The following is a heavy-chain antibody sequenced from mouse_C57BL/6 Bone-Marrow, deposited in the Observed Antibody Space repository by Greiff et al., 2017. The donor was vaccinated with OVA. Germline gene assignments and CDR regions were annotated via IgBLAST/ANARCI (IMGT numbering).Heavy chain of an antibody. CDR1: GFHIKDDY. Sequence: VHVKQSGAELVRPGASVKLSCTASGFHIKDDYMHWVKQRPEQGLEWIGWIDPENGDTEYASKFQGKATITADTSSNTAYLQLSSLTSEDTAVYYCTSYGNFDYWGQGTTLTVSS. CDR3: TSYGNFDY. V-gene: IGHV14-4*01. D-gene: IGHD2-1*01. CDR2: IDPENGDT. J-gene: IGHJ2*01.